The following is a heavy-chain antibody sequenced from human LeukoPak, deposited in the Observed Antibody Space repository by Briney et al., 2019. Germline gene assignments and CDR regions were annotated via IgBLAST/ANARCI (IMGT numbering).Heavy chain of an antibody. Sequence: PSETLSLTCAVYGGSFSGYYWSWIRQPPGKGLEWIGEINHSGSTNYNPSLKSRVTISVDTSKNQFSLKLSSVTAADTAVYYCARGKFRGYSYGTAFDYWGQGTLVTVSS. CDR2: INHSGST. CDR3: ARGKFRGYSYGTAFDY. V-gene: IGHV4-34*01. J-gene: IGHJ4*02. D-gene: IGHD5-18*01. CDR1: GGSFSGYY.